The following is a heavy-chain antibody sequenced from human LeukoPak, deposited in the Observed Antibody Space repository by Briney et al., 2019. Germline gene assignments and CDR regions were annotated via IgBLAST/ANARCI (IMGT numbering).Heavy chain of an antibody. V-gene: IGHV3-48*02. J-gene: IGHJ4*02. D-gene: IGHD3-22*01. CDR2: ISSSSTTT. CDR1: GFTFSTYS. CDR3: ARQGFTMIVADEGQDY. Sequence: GGSLRLSCAASGFTFSTYSMNWVRQAPGKGLEWVSYISSSSTTTYYADSVKGRFTISRDNARNSLYLQMNSLRDEDTAVYFCARQGFTMIVADEGQDYWGRGTLVTVSS.